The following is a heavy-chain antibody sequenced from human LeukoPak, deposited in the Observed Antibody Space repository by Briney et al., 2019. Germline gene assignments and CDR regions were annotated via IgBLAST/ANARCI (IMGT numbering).Heavy chain of an antibody. CDR3: ARLSFGHYFDY. CDR2: INPGGGST. D-gene: IGHD3-16*01. V-gene: IGHV1-46*01. Sequence: GASVKVSCKASGYIFTTYYIHWVRQAPGQGLEWMGRINPGGGSTTYEQKFQGRVSMTRDTSTSTVYMELRSLRSDDTAVFYCARLSFGHYFDYWGQGTLVTVSS. J-gene: IGHJ4*02. CDR1: GYIFTTYY.